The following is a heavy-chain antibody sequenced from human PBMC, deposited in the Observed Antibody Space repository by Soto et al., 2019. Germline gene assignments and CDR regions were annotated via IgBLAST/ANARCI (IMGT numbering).Heavy chain of an antibody. CDR3: ARQLYSNYGYYYYGMDV. CDR2: IYPGDSDT. D-gene: IGHD4-4*01. CDR1: GYSFTSYW. V-gene: IGHV5-51*01. Sequence: GESLKISCKGSGYSFTSYWIGWVRQMPGKGLEWMGIIYPGDSDTRYSPSFQGQVTISADKSISTAYLQWSSLKASDTAMYYCARQLYSNYGYYYYGMDVWGQGTTVTVSS. J-gene: IGHJ6*02.